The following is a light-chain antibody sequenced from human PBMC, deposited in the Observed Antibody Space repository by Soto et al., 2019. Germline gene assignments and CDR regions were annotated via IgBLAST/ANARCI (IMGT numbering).Light chain of an antibody. CDR2: EVF. CDR1: SSDVGAYNY. V-gene: IGLV2-14*01. Sequence: QSVLTQPASVSGSPGQSITISCTGTSSDVGAYNYVSWYQQHPGKAPKLMIYEVFSRPSGVSDRFSGSKSGNTASLTISGLQAEDEADYYCISYSTGSTLRVFGSGTKVTVL. CDR3: ISYSTGSTLRV. J-gene: IGLJ1*01.